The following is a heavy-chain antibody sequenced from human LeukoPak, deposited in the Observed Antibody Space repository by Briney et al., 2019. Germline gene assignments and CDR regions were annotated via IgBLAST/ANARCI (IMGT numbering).Heavy chain of an antibody. CDR1: GFTFSSYA. V-gene: IGHV3-23*01. CDR3: ARATVMFHSPWRVVAFDI. Sequence: GGSLRLSCAASGFTFSSYAMSWVRQAPGKGLEWVSAISGSGGSTYYADSVKGRFTISRDNSKNTLYLQMNSLRAEDTAVYYCARATVMFHSPWRVVAFDIWGQGTMVTVSS. CDR2: ISGSGGST. J-gene: IGHJ3*02. D-gene: IGHD2-15*01.